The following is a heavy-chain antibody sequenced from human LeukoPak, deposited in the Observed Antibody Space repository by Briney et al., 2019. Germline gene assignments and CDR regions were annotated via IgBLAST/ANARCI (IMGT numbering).Heavy chain of an antibody. CDR1: GFTFSSYA. J-gene: IGHJ4*02. CDR2: ISYDGSNK. D-gene: IGHD3-22*01. Sequence: GRSLRLSCAASGFTFSSYAMHWVRQAPGKGLEWVAVISYDGSNKYYADSVKGRFTISRDNSKNTLYLQMNSLRAEDTAVYYCARGRNYHDSSGYSYYFDYWGQGTLVTVSS. V-gene: IGHV3-30-3*01. CDR3: ARGRNYHDSSGYSYYFDY.